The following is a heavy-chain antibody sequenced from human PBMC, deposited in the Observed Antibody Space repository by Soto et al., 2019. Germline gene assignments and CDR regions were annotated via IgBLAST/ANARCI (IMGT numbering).Heavy chain of an antibody. CDR1: GYAFTGYY. J-gene: IGHJ6*04. D-gene: IGHD2-2*03. Sequence: ASVKVSCKASGYAFTGYYMHWVRQAPGQGLEWMGWINPNSGGTNYAQKFQGWVTMTRDTSISTAYMELSRLRSDDTAVYYCARVRGYCSSTSCYNPRGPDNYGMDVWGKGTTVTVS. V-gene: IGHV1-2*04. CDR2: INPNSGGT. CDR3: ARVRGYCSSTSCYNPRGPDNYGMDV.